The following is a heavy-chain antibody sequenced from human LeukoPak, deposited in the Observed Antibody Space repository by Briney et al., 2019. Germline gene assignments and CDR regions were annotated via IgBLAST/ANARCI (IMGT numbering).Heavy chain of an antibody. V-gene: IGHV3-23*01. CDR2: ISGSGGST. D-gene: IGHD3-10*01. CDR1: GFTFTNYA. Sequence: PGRSLRLSCAASGFTFTNYAMSWVRQAPGKGLEWVSVISGSGGSTYYADSVKGRFTISRDNSKNTLYLQMSSLRAEDTAVYYCARDSLMVRGTFDYWGQGTLVTVSS. J-gene: IGHJ4*02. CDR3: ARDSLMVRGTFDY.